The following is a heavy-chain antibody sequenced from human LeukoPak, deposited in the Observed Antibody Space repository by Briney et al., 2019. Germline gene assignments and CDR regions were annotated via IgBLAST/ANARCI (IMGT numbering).Heavy chain of an antibody. CDR1: GGSFSGYY. D-gene: IGHD1-26*01. V-gene: IGHV4-34*01. CDR3: ARIPQWELFTSYTDLFDY. J-gene: IGHJ4*02. Sequence: SETLSLTCAVYGGSFSGYYWSWIRQPPGKGLEWIGEINHSGSTNYNPSLKSRVTISVDTSKNQFSLKLNSVTAADTAVYYCARIPQWELFTSYTDLFDYWGQGTLVTVSS. CDR2: INHSGST.